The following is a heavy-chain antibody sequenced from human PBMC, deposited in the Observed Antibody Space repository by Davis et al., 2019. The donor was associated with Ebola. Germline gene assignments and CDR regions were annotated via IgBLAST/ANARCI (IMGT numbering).Heavy chain of an antibody. D-gene: IGHD5-24*01. CDR1: GLTFSSYA. J-gene: IGHJ1*01. CDR3: ARKGWLDNSGYFQH. Sequence: GESLKISCAASGLTFSSYAMSWVRQAPGKGLVWVSGISESGGSTYYADSVKGRFTISRDNSKNTLFLQMNSLGAEDTAVYYCARKGWLDNSGYFQHWGQGTLVTVSS. CDR2: ISESGGST. V-gene: IGHV3-23*01.